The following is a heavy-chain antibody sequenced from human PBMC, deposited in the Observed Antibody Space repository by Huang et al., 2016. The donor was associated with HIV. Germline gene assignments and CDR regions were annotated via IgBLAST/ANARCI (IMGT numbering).Heavy chain of an antibody. J-gene: IGHJ4*02. CDR2: ISGRGSST. V-gene: IGHV3-23*01. CDR3: ARDHGTGVTFNYFDS. D-gene: IGHD1-1*01. CDR1: RFIFSNYA. Sequence: EVQLLDSGGGLVQPGGSLRLSCAASRFIFSNYAMSWVRQAPGKGLEWVTGISGRGSSTYYADSVKGRFTISRDNSKNTLFLQMSSLRAEDTAIYCARDHGTGVTFNYFDSWGQGTLVTVSS.